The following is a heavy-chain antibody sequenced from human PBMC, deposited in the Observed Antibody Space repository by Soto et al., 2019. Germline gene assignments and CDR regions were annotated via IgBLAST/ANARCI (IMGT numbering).Heavy chain of an antibody. Sequence: QVQLQEWGPGLVKPSETLSLTCSVSGVSISSYYWSWIRQPPGKGLEWIGSIYYTGSTNYNPSLKSRVTISVDTSKNQFSLKMNSVTAADTAMYYCATSSGWYYLAYWGQGTLVTVSS. CDR2: IYYTGST. J-gene: IGHJ4*02. V-gene: IGHV4-59*13. CDR3: ATSSGWYYLAY. CDR1: GVSISSYY. D-gene: IGHD6-19*01.